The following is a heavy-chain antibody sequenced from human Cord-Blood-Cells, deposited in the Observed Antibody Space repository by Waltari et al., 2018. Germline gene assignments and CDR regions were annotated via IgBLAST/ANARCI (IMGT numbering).Heavy chain of an antibody. D-gene: IGHD2-21*02. CDR2: INHSGST. J-gene: IGHJ5*02. V-gene: IGHV4-34*01. CDR1: GGSFSGYY. Sequence: QVQLQQWGAGLLKPSETLSLTCAVYGGSFSGYYWSWIRTPPGKGLEWIGEINHSGSTNYNPSLKSRVTISVDTSKNQFSLKLSSVTAADTAVYYCARGTVYCGGDCYLNWFDPWGQGTLVTVSS. CDR3: ARGTVYCGGDCYLNWFDP.